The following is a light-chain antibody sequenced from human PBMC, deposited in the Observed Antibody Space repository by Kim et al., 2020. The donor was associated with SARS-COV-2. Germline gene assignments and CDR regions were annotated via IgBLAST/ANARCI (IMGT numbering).Light chain of an antibody. V-gene: IGKV3D-20*02. J-gene: IGKJ4*01. Sequence: EIVLTQSPGTLSLSPGERATLSCRASQSVHTSLAWYQLKPGQAPRLLIFGASSSATGTPDRFSGSGSGTDFTLTISRLEPEDVAVYYCHHRRLVTLTFGGGTKVDIK. CDR1: QSVHTS. CDR3: HHRRLVTLT. CDR2: GAS.